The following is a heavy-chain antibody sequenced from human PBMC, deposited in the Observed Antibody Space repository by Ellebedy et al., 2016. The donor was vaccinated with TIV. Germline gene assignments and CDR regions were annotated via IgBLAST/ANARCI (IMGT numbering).Heavy chain of an antibody. Sequence: GGSLRLSCKGSGYSFTSYWIGWVRQMPGKGLEWMGIIYPGDSDTRYSPSFEGQVTISADKSISTAYLQWRSLKASDTAIYYCARAATYDFWSDWGQGTLVTVSS. CDR1: GYSFTSYW. D-gene: IGHD3-3*01. V-gene: IGHV5-51*01. CDR3: ARAATYDFWSD. J-gene: IGHJ4*02. CDR2: IYPGDSDT.